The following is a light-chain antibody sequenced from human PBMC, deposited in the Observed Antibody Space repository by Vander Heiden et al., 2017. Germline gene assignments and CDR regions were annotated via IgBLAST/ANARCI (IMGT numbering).Light chain of an antibody. CDR3: HQYGSSPRT. CDR1: QSVSSSY. Sequence: IVLTQSPGPLSLSPGERATLSCRASQSVSSSYLAWYQHKPGQAPRLLIFGASSRATGIPDRFSGSGSGTDFTLTISRLEPEDFAVYHCHQYGSSPRTFGQGTKLEIK. J-gene: IGKJ2*01. V-gene: IGKV3-20*01. CDR2: GAS.